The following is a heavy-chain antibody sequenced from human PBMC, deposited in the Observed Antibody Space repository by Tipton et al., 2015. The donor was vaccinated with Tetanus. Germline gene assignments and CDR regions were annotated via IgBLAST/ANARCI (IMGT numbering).Heavy chain of an antibody. J-gene: IGHJ4*02. CDR3: ARGGDTYFGSSCFYDW. CDR2: IYYTGNT. Sequence: TLSLTCTVSGASIRGSGFFWNWVRQHPETGLEWIGYIYYTGNTYYNPSLKSRVTISVDTSNNQFTLRLISVTAADTAVYYCARGGDTYFGSSCFYDWWGQGTRVTVSS. CDR1: GASIRGSGFF. V-gene: IGHV4-31*03. D-gene: IGHD3-22*01.